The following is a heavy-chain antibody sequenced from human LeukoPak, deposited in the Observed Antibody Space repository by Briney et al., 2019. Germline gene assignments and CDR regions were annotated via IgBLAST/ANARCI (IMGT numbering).Heavy chain of an antibody. CDR1: GYTLTELS. D-gene: IGHD1-26*01. CDR2: FDPEDGET. CDR3: ATGGVVGAPTNWFDP. V-gene: IGHV1-24*01. Sequence: GASVTVSCKVSGYTLTELSMHWVRQAPGKGLEWMGGFDPEDGETIYAQKFQGRVTMTEDTSTDTAYMELSSLRSEDTAVYYCATGGVVGAPTNWFDPWGQGTLVTVSS. J-gene: IGHJ5*02.